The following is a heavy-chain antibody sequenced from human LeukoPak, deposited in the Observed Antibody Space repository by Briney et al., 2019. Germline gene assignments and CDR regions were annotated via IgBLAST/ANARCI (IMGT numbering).Heavy chain of an antibody. CDR3: AKGGKWDVTPFDY. CDR1: GFTYSDFA. CDR2: ISSIGDNT. J-gene: IGHJ4*02. V-gene: IGHV3-23*01. D-gene: IGHD1-26*01. Sequence: GGSLRLSCAASGFTYSDFAMRWVRQAPGKGLEWVSSISSIGDNTYYADSVKGRFTISRDNSKNTLYLQVNSLRAEDTAVYYCAKGGKWDVTPFDYWGQGTLVAVSS.